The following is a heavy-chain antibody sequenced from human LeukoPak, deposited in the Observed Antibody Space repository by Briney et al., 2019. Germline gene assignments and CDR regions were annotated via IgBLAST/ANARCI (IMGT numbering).Heavy chain of an antibody. CDR3: ARDYYDSSGYYPNWFDP. V-gene: IGHV4-31*03. CDR1: GGSISSGGYY. CDR2: IYYSGST. J-gene: IGHJ5*02. D-gene: IGHD3-22*01. Sequence: SETLSLTCTVSGGSISSGGYYWSWIRQHPGQGLEWIGYIYYSGSTYYNPSLKSRVTISVDTSKNQFSLKLSSVTAADTAVYYCARDYYDSSGYYPNWFDPWGQGTLVTVSS.